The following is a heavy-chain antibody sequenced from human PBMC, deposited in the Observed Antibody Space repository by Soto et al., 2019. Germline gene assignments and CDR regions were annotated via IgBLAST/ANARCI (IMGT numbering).Heavy chain of an antibody. CDR1: GGSISSSSYY. CDR3: ARQGYCSGGSCPLQDFDY. V-gene: IGHV4-39*01. Sequence: QLQLQESGPGLVKPSETLSLTCTVSGGSISSSSYYWGWIRQPPGKGLEWIGSIYYSGSTYYNPSLKSRVTISVDTSKNQFSLKLSSVTAADTAVYYCARQGYCSGGSCPLQDFDYWGQGTLVTVSS. J-gene: IGHJ4*02. D-gene: IGHD2-15*01. CDR2: IYYSGST.